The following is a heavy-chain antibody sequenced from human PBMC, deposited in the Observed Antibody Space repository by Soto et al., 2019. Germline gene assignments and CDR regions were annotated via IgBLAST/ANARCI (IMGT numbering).Heavy chain of an antibody. D-gene: IGHD5-18*01. CDR3: ARFPGYSYGPGYYYYYGMDV. J-gene: IGHJ6*02. CDR1: GGSISSYY. V-gene: IGHV4-59*01. CDR2: IYYSGST. Sequence: QVQLQESGPGLVKPSETLSLTCTVSGGSISSYYWSWIRQPPGKGLEWIGYIYYSGSTNYNPSLKSRVTISVDTSKNQFSLKLSSVTAADTAVYYCARFPGYSYGPGYYYYYGMDVWGQGTTVTVSS.